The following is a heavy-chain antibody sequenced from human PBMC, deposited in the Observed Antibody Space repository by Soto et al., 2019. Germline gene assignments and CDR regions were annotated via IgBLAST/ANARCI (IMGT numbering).Heavy chain of an antibody. D-gene: IGHD5-18*01. CDR3: ARDGGFSYGFDYYFDY. J-gene: IGHJ4*02. V-gene: IGHV3-30-3*01. CDR1: GFTLYFYA. CDR2: ISYDGYNA. Sequence: SLGISCAASGFTLYFYAVHWLRQAPSKGREWVAVISYDGYNAYYADSVKGRFTISRDNSKNTLYLQMDSLRPEDTAVYYCARDGGFSYGFDYYFDYSGQGTLVTVSS.